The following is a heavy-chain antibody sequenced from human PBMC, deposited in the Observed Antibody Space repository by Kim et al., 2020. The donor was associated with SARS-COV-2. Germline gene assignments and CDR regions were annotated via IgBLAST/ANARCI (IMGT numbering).Heavy chain of an antibody. CDR3: ARAPALFNWNDY. Sequence: GGSLRLSCAASGFTFSSYSMNWVRQAPGKGLEWVSSISSSSSYIYYADSVKGRFTISRDNAKNSLYLQMNSLRAEDTAVYYCARAPALFNWNDYWGQGTLVTVSS. CDR2: ISSSSSYI. D-gene: IGHD1-20*01. V-gene: IGHV3-21*01. CDR1: GFTFSSYS. J-gene: IGHJ4*02.